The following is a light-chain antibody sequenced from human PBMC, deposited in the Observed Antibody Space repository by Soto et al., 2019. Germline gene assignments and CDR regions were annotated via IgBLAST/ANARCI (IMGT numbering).Light chain of an antibody. CDR3: CSYAGRYYV. Sequence: QSALTQPRSVSGSPGQSVTISCTGTSSDVGGYNYVSWYQQHPGKAPKLMIYDVSKRPSGVPDRFSGSKSGNTASLTISGLQAEDEADYYCCSYAGRYYVFRTGTKLTVL. V-gene: IGLV2-11*01. J-gene: IGLJ1*01. CDR2: DVS. CDR1: SSDVGGYNY.